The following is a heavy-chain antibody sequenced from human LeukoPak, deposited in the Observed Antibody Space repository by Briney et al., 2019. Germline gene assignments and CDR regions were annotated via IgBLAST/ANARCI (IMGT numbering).Heavy chain of an antibody. D-gene: IGHD6-13*01. CDR2: IYSGGST. V-gene: IGHV3-53*01. CDR1: GFTFDDYG. Sequence: GGSLRLSCAASGFTFDDYGMSWVRQAPGKGLEWVSVIYSGGSTYYADSVKGRFTISRDNSKNTLYLQMNSLRAEDTAVYYCASCSSSWYSTPYYYYYYMDVWGKGTTVTISS. J-gene: IGHJ6*03. CDR3: ASCSSSWYSTPYYYYYYMDV.